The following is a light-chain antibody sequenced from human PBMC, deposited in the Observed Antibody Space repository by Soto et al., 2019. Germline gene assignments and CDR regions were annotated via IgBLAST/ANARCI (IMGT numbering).Light chain of an antibody. CDR1: QSISSW. V-gene: IGKV1-5*03. Sequence: DIQMTQSPSTLSASVGDRVTITCRASQSISSWLAWYQQKPGKAPKVLIYKASSLESGVPSRFSGSGSGTEFPLTISSLQPDDFATYYCQQYNSYPFTFGPGTKVDIK. J-gene: IGKJ3*01. CDR2: KAS. CDR3: QQYNSYPFT.